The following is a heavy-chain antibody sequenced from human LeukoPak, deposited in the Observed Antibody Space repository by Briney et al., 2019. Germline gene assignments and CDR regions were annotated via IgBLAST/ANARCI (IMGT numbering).Heavy chain of an antibody. J-gene: IGHJ4*02. D-gene: IGHD1-26*01. CDR1: GGSISSYY. V-gene: IGHV4-59*12. CDR2: IYYSGST. Sequence: SETLSLTCTVSGGSISSYYWSWIRQPPGKGLEWIGYIYYSGSTNYNPSLKSRVTISVDTSKNQFSLKLSSVTAADTAVYYCARDLMGANFDYWGQGTLVTVSS. CDR3: ARDLMGANFDY.